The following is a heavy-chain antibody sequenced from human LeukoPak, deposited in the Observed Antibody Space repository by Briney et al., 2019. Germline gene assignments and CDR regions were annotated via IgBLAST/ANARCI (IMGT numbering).Heavy chain of an antibody. Sequence: GGSLRLSCAASGFTFRSYGMHWVRQAPGKGLEWVSAISGSGGSTYYADSVKGRFTISRDNSKNTLYLQMNSLRAEDTAVYYCAKERGPQLRFLEWARGYYGMDVWGQGTTVTVSS. J-gene: IGHJ6*02. V-gene: IGHV3-23*01. CDR1: GFTFRSYG. CDR3: AKERGPQLRFLEWARGYYGMDV. D-gene: IGHD3-3*01. CDR2: ISGSGGST.